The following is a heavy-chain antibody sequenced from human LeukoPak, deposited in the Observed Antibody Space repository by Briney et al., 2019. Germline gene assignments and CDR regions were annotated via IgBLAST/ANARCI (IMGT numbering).Heavy chain of an antibody. CDR2: ISSSSSYI. CDR3: ARDGYYGSGSYYSYYGMDV. V-gene: IGHV3-21*01. D-gene: IGHD3-10*01. J-gene: IGHJ6*02. Sequence: GGSLRLSCAASGFTLSSYSMNWVRQAPGKGLEWVSSISSSSSYIYYADSVKGRFTISRDNAKNSLYLQMNSLRAEDTAVYYCARDGYYGSGSYYSYYGMDVWGQGTTVTVSS. CDR1: GFTLSSYS.